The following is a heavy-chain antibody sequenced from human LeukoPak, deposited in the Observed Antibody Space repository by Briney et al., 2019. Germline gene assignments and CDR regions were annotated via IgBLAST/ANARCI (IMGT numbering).Heavy chain of an antibody. J-gene: IGHJ2*01. V-gene: IGHV3-9*01. CDR3: KNAPLITMIVGPHNWSFDL. D-gene: IGHD3-22*01. CDR1: GFTFDDYA. Sequence: GGSLRLSCAASGFTFDDYAMHWVRQAPGKGLEWVSGISWNSGSIGYADSVKGRFTISRDNAKNSLYLQMNSLRAEDTALYYCKNAPLITMIVGPHNWSFDLGGRAPLATVPS. CDR2: ISWNSGSI.